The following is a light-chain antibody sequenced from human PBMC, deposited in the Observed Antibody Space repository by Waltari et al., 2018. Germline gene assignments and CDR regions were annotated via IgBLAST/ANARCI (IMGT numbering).Light chain of an antibody. CDR2: AAS. J-gene: IGKJ1*01. Sequence: DVQMTQSPSSLSASVGDRVTITCRASQTISSYLAWYQQKPGKVPKLLIYAASSLETGVPCRFSGGGSVTEFTLAISSLQPEDFATYYCQQHNSHPWTFGQGTKVEIK. CDR1: QTISSY. V-gene: IGKV1-17*03. CDR3: QQHNSHPWT.